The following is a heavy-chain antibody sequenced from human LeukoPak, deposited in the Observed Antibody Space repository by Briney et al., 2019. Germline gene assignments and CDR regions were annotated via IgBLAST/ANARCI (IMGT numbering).Heavy chain of an antibody. J-gene: IGHJ4*02. CDR2: ISGNGDNT. Sequence: GGTLRLSCAASGFTFGSYGMNWGRQAPGKGREWVSLISGNGDNTYYADSVKGRFTISRDISKNTLFLQMNSLRAEDTAVYYCARHLLWFGELSGGFDYWGQGTLVTVSS. CDR1: GFTFGSYG. V-gene: IGHV3-23*01. D-gene: IGHD3-10*01. CDR3: ARHLLWFGELSGGFDY.